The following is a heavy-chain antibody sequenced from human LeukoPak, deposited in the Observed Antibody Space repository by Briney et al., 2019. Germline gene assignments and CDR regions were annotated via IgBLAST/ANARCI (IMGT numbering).Heavy chain of an antibody. CDR1: GFTFGDYA. D-gene: IGHD5-24*01. CDR2: IRSKAYGGTT. CDR3: TREEEMATFGGYYYYYYMDV. Sequence: GGSLRLSCTASGFTFGDYAMSWVRQAPGKGLEWVGFIRSKAYGGTTEYAASVKGRFTISRDDSKSIAYLQMNSLKTEDTAVYYCTREEEMATFGGYYYYYYMDVWGKGTTVTISS. J-gene: IGHJ6*03. V-gene: IGHV3-49*04.